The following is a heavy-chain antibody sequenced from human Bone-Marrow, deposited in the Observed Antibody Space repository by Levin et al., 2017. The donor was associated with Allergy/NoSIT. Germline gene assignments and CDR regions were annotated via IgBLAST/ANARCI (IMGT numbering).Heavy chain of an antibody. J-gene: IGHJ2*01. CDR3: ARDFATYSSGWPYWYFDL. CDR2: ISSSSSYI. Sequence: PGGSLRLSCAASGFTFSSYSMNWVRQAPGKGLEWVSSISSSSSYIYYADSVKGRFTISRDNAKNSLYLQMNSLRAEDTAVYYCARDFATYSSGWPYWYFDLWGRGTLVTVSS. V-gene: IGHV3-21*01. CDR1: GFTFSSYS. D-gene: IGHD6-19*01.